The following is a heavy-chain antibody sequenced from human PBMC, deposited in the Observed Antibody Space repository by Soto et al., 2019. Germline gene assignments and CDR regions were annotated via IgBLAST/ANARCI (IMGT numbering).Heavy chain of an antibody. J-gene: IGHJ6*02. CDR1: GYSISSGYH. Sequence: SETLSLTCAVSGYSISSGYHWSWVRQPPGKGLEWIGEIIHSESTKYNPSLKSRVTISVDTSKNQFSLKLSSVTAADTAVYYCARQRPTDGGWEFANYYGMDVWGQGTPVTVSS. CDR2: IIHSEST. CDR3: ARQRPTDGGWEFANYYGMDV. V-gene: IGHV4-34*12. D-gene: IGHD1-26*01.